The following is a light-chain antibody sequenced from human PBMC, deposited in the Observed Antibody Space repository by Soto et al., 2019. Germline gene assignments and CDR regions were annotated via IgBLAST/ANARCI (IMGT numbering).Light chain of an antibody. CDR2: AAS. CDR3: QQYYSYPVT. J-gene: IGKJ2*01. Sequence: IVVTQSPSSLSASTGDRVTITCRASQGISSYLAWYQQKPGKAPKLLIYAASTLQSGVPSRFSGSGSGTDFTLTISCLQSEDFATYYCQQYYSYPVTFGQGTKLEIK. V-gene: IGKV1-8*01. CDR1: QGISSY.